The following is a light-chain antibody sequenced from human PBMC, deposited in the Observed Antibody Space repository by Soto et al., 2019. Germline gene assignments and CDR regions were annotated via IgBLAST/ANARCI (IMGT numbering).Light chain of an antibody. J-gene: IGKJ1*01. V-gene: IGKV1-39*01. CDR2: AAS. Sequence: DIQMTQSPSSLSASVEERVIITCRASESINSYLNWYQQKPGKAPKLLIYAASSLQSGVPSRFSGSGSETVFTLTINNLQPEDSATYYCQQSYSRLVTFGQGTKVEI. CDR1: ESINSY. CDR3: QQSYSRLVT.